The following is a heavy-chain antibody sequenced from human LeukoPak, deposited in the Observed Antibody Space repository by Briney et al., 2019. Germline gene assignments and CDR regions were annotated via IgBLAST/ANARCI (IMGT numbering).Heavy chain of an antibody. V-gene: IGHV5-51*01. Sequence: GESLKISCQAPGYNYVNNWIGWVRQMPGKGLEWMGIIFPPSSETRLSPSFQGQVTISVDKSINTAYLHWSSLKASDTAIYYCARLVSGSWGDTFDVWGQGTMVTVSS. J-gene: IGHJ3*01. CDR2: IFPPSSET. CDR3: ARLVSGSWGDTFDV. CDR1: GYNYVNNW. D-gene: IGHD2-8*01.